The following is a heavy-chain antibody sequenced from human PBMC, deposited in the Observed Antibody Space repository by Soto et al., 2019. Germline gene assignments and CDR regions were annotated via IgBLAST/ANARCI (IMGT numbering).Heavy chain of an antibody. J-gene: IGHJ5*02. CDR3: AFLYYYDSSGYYH. CDR2: IYYSGST. CDR1: GGSVSSGSYY. Sequence: SGTLSLTSTVSGGSVSSGSYYWSWIRQPPGKGLEWIGYIYYSGSTNYNPSLKSRVTISVDTSKNQFSLKLSSVTAADTAVYYCAFLYYYDSSGYYHWGQGTLVTVSS. V-gene: IGHV4-61*01. D-gene: IGHD3-22*01.